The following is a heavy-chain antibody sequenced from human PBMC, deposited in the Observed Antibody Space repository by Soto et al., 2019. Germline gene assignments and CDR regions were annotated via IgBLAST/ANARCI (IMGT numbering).Heavy chain of an antibody. D-gene: IGHD3-22*01. CDR1: GYSISSGYY. Sequence: SETLSLTCAVSGYSISSGYYWGWIRQPPGKGLEWIGSTYHSGSTYYNPSLKRRVTISVDTSKNQFSLKLSSVTAADTAVYYCAGEDYYDSSGKPIQGYWGQGTLVTVSS. J-gene: IGHJ4*02. V-gene: IGHV4-38-2*01. CDR3: AGEDYYDSSGKPIQGY. CDR2: TYHSGST.